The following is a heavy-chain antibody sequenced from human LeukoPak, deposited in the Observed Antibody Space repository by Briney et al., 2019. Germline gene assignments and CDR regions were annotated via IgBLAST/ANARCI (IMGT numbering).Heavy chain of an antibody. Sequence: GGSLRLSCAASGFTFSSCGMHWVRQAPGKGLEWVAVISYDGSNKYYADSVKGRFTISRDNSKNTLYLQMNSLRAEDTAVYYCAKGPGDSTYWGQGTLVTVSS. D-gene: IGHD4-17*01. J-gene: IGHJ4*02. CDR2: ISYDGSNK. V-gene: IGHV3-30*18. CDR1: GFTFSSCG. CDR3: AKGPGDSTY.